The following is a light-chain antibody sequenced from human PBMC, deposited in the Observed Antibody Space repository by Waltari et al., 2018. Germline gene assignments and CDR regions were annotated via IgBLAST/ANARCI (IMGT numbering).Light chain of an antibody. CDR1: QSVSRSY. V-gene: IGKV3-20*01. CDR2: GAS. CDR3: QQYGSSPGYT. Sequence: EIVLTQSPGPLSLSPGERATLSCRASQSVSRSYLAWYQQKPGQAPRLLSYGASSRATGIPDRFSGSGSGTDFTLTISRLEPEDFAVYYCQQYGSSPGYTFGQGTKLEIK. J-gene: IGKJ2*01.